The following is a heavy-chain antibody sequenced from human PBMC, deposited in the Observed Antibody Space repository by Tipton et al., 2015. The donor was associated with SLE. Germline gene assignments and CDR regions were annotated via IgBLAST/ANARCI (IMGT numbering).Heavy chain of an antibody. V-gene: IGHV4-61*01. D-gene: IGHD2-2*01. CDR3: ARGYQLPLGPYYYYYMDV. J-gene: IGHJ6*03. CDR2: IYYSGST. CDR1: GDSIRSGNNN. Sequence: LRLSCIVSGDSIRSGNNNWSWIRQPPGKGLEWIGYIYYSGSTNYNPSLKSRVTISVDTSKNQFSLKLSSVTAADTAVYYCARGYQLPLGPYYYYYMDVWGKGTTVTVSS.